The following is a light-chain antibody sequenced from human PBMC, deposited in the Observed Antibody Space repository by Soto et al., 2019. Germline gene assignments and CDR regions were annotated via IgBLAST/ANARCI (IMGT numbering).Light chain of an antibody. J-gene: IGLJ1*01. V-gene: IGLV2-14*01. CDR2: EVN. CDR3: SSYRSSNSYV. CDR1: SSDIGGYNY. Sequence: QSALAQPASVSGSPGQSITISCTGTSSDIGGYNYVSWYQHHPGKAPKLIIYEVNNRPSGVSNRFSGSKSGNTASLTISGLQPQDEAAYYCSSYRSSNSYVSGNGTKVTV.